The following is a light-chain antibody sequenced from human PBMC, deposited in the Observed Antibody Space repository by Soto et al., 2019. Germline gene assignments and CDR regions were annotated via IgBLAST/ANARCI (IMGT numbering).Light chain of an antibody. CDR3: SSYTRSRTVI. J-gene: IGLJ2*01. CDR2: GVI. CDR1: SSDVGGFNY. Sequence: QSVLTQPASVSGSPGQSITISCTGTSSDVGGFNYVSWHQQHPGKAPKLIISGVINRPSGVSDRFSGSKSGNTASLTIFGLQAEDEADYHCSSYTRSRTVIFGGGTKLTVL. V-gene: IGLV2-14*03.